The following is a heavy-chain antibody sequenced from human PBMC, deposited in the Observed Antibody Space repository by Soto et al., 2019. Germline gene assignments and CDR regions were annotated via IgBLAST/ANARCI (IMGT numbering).Heavy chain of an antibody. CDR2: IYYSGST. J-gene: IGHJ6*02. CDR3: ARVSGSYYYGMDV. D-gene: IGHD1-26*01. CDR1: AGSPSTGAYS. Sequence: SQALSLACSCSAGSPSTGAYSWGWIRRPPGKGLEWIGSIYYSGSTYYNPSLKSRVTISVDTSKNQFSLKLSSVTAADTAVYYCARVSGSYYYGMDVWGQGTTVT. V-gene: IGHV4-39*07.